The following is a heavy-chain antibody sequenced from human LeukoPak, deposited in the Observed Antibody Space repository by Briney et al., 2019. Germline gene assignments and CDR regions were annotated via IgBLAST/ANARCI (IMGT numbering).Heavy chain of an antibody. D-gene: IGHD3-3*01. V-gene: IGHV3-23*01. CDR3: AKEHDLWYEEGNWFDP. Sequence: PGGSLRLSCLASGFTFSSYSMSWVRQAPGKGPEWVSAISPDDSTAYYADSVKGRFTVSRDNSRNTLYLLLNSLRAEDTAVYYCAKEHDLWYEEGNWFDPWGQGTLVTVSS. CDR2: ISPDDSTA. CDR1: GFTFSSYS. J-gene: IGHJ5*02.